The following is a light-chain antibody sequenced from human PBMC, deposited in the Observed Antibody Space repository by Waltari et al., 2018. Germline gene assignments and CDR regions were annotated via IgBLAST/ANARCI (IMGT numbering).Light chain of an antibody. CDR3: MQGTHWPYT. J-gene: IGKJ2*01. CDR1: QSLVHSDGNTH. Sequence: DVVMTQSPLSLPVTPGQAASISCKSSQSLVHSDGNTHLNWFQQRPGQSPRRLIYRVSNRDSGVPDRFIGSGSGTDFTLKISRVEAEDVGVYYCMQGTHWPYTFGQGTKLDIK. V-gene: IGKV2-30*02. CDR2: RVS.